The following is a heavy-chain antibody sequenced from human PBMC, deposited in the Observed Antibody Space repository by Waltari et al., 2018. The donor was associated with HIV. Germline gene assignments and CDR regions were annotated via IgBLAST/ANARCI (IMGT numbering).Heavy chain of an antibody. J-gene: IGHJ6*02. V-gene: IGHV3-7*01. CDR3: ARIGTFPHNYAIDF. CDR2: IKDDGSEK. D-gene: IGHD1-26*01. Sequence: EVQLMESGGGLVQSGGSLRLSCAASGFTFTNYWMSWVRQTPGKGLGGVAYIKDDGSEKYYMGSVKGRFTISRDNAKNSMFLQMNSLRAEDTAVYYCARIGTFPHNYAIDFWGQGTTVTVSS. CDR1: GFTFTNYW.